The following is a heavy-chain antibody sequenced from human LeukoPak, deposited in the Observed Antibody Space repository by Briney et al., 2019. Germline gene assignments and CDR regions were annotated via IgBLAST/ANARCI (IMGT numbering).Heavy chain of an antibody. CDR3: ARDLLDYGGNPYYYHYMDV. D-gene: IGHD4-23*01. CDR1: GGTFSSYA. CDR2: IIPIFGTA. J-gene: IGHJ6*03. V-gene: IGHV1-69*05. Sequence: ASVKVSCKASGGTFSSYAISWVRQAPGQGLEWMGGIIPIFGTANYAQKFQGRVTITTDESTSTAYMELSSLRSEDTAVYYCARDLLDYGGNPYYYHYMDVWGKGTTVTVSS.